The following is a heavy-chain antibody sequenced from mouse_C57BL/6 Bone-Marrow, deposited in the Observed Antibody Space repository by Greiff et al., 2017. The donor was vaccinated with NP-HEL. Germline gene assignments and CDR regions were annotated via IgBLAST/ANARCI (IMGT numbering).Heavy chain of an antibody. CDR2: IYPRSGNT. J-gene: IGHJ2*01. CDR3: ARFGSYYFDY. CDR1: GYTFTSYG. V-gene: IGHV1-81*01. Sequence: QVQLQQSGAELARPGASVKLSCKASGYTFTSYGISWVKQRTGQGLEGIGEIYPRSGNTYYNEKFKGKATLTADKSSSTAYMELRSLTSEDSAVYFCARFGSYYFDYWGQGTTLTVSS.